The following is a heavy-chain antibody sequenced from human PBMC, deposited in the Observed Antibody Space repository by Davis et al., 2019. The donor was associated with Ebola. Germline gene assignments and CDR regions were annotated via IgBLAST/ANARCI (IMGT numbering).Heavy chain of an antibody. CDR3: ARVKKGCTNGVCYPNWFDP. D-gene: IGHD2-8*01. CDR1: GGSISSHY. J-gene: IGHJ5*02. Sequence: SETLSLTCAVSGGSISSHYWSWIRQPPGKGLEWIGYIYYSGSTNYNPSLKSRVTISVDTSKNQFSLKLSSVTAADTAVYYCARVKKGCTNGVCYPNWFDPWGQGTLVTVSS. CDR2: IYYSGST. V-gene: IGHV4-59*11.